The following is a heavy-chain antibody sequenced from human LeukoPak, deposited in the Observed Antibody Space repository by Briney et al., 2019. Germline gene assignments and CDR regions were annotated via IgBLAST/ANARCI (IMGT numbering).Heavy chain of an antibody. CDR2: IYYSESI. V-gene: IGHV4-39*01. D-gene: IGHD3-22*01. Sequence: SETLSLTCAVSGGSISSNSYYWGWIRQPPGKGLEWIGNIYYSESIYYNPSLKSRVIISVDTSKNQFSLKLGSVTAADTAVYYCARQSSSDYYPAYFDYWGQGTLVTASS. J-gene: IGHJ4*02. CDR3: ARQSSSDYYPAYFDY. CDR1: GGSISSNSYY.